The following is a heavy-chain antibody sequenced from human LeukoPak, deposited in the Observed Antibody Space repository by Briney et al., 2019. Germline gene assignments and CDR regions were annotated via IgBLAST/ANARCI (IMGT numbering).Heavy chain of an antibody. Sequence: PGGSLRLSCVASGFSFSSYSMNWVRQAPGKALEWVSSISSTSTYIYYTDSVKGRFTISRDNAKNSLYLQMDSLRAEDTAVYYCARDPSAVPTAVNWFDPWGQGTLVTVSS. J-gene: IGHJ5*02. D-gene: IGHD2-2*01. V-gene: IGHV3-21*06. CDR3: ARDPSAVPTAVNWFDP. CDR2: ISSTSTYI. CDR1: GFSFSSYS.